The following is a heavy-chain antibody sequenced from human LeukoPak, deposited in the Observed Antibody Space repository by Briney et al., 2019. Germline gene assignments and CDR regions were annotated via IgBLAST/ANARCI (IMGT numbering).Heavy chain of an antibody. CDR1: GFTVSSNY. J-gene: IGHJ6*03. CDR3: ARRPYIAAAGDYYYYMDV. D-gene: IGHD6-13*01. CDR2: ISGSGGST. V-gene: IGHV3-23*01. Sequence: PGGSLRLSCAASGFTVSSNYMSWVRQAPGKGLEWVSAISGSGGSTYYADSVKGRFTISRDNAKNSLYLQMNSLRAEDTAVYYCARRPYIAAAGDYYYYMDVWGKGTTVTISS.